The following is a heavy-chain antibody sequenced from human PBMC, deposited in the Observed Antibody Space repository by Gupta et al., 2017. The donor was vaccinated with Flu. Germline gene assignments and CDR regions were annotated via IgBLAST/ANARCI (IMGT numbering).Heavy chain of an antibody. D-gene: IGHD2-15*01. CDR1: GGSFSGYY. V-gene: IGHV4-34*01. CDR2: INHSGST. CDR3: ARLRGSGGSWSVPDY. J-gene: IGHJ4*02. Sequence: QVQLQQWGAGLLKPSETLSLTCAAYGGSFSGYYWSWIRQPPGKGLEWIGEINHSGSTNYNPSLKSRVTISVDTSKNQFSLKLSSVTAADTAVYYCARLRGSGGSWSVPDYWGQGTLVTVSS.